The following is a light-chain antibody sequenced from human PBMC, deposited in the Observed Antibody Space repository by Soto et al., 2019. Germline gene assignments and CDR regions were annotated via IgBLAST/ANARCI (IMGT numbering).Light chain of an antibody. CDR2: AVS. CDR3: CSYGGRILVI. V-gene: IGLV2-14*01. Sequence: QSALTQPASVSGSPGQLITISCTGTSSDIGAYNYVSWYQQYPGKAPRLLIYAVSNRPSGVSDRFSGSKSGNTASLTISGLQAEDEAHYYCCSYGGRILVIFGEGTKLTVL. J-gene: IGLJ2*01. CDR1: SSDIGAYNY.